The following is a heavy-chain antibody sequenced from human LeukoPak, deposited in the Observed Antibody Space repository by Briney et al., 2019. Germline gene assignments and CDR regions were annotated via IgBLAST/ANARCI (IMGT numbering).Heavy chain of an antibody. J-gene: IGHJ2*01. V-gene: IGHV3-30*18. D-gene: IGHD6-13*01. CDR1: GFTFSSYG. CDR2: ISYDGSNK. Sequence: GGSLRLSCAASGFTFSSYGMHWVRQAPGKGLEWVAVISYDGSNKYYADSVKGRFTISRDNSKNTLYLQMNSLRAEDTALYYCAKGPGLGAGKRYLDLWGRGTLVIVSS. CDR3: AKGPGLGAGKRYLDL.